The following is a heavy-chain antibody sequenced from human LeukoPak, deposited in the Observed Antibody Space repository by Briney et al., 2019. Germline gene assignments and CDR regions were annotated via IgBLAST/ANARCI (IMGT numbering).Heavy chain of an antibody. D-gene: IGHD6-13*01. CDR3: GRGADTGYMDV. Sequence: VASVKVSCKASGYTFSSYTMNWVRQAPGQGLEWMGWINTNTGNPTYAQGFTGRFVFSLDTSVSMAYLQISSLEAEDSAVYYCGRGADTGYMDVWGKGTTVTVSS. V-gene: IGHV7-4-1*04. CDR2: INTNTGNP. J-gene: IGHJ6*03. CDR1: GYTFSSYT.